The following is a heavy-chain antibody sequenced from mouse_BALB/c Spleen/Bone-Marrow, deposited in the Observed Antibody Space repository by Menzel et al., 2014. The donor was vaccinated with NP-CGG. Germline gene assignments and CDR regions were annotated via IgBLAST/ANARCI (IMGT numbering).Heavy chain of an antibody. CDR3: ARNPPPYRLYAMDY. Sequence: LVVESGPGLVQPSQSLSITCTVSGFSLTSYGVHWVRQSPGKGLEWLGVIWSGGSTDYNAAFISRLSISKDNSKSQVFFKMNSLQADDTAIYYCARNPPPYRLYAMDYWGQGTSVTVSS. CDR2: IWSGGST. V-gene: IGHV2-4-1*01. CDR1: GFSLTSYG. D-gene: IGHD2-14*01. J-gene: IGHJ4*01.